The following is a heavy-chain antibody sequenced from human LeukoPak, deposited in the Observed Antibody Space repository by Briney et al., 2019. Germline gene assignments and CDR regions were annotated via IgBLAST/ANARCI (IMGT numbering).Heavy chain of an antibody. CDR2: IYTNEST. J-gene: IGHJ5*02. D-gene: IGHD3-3*01. V-gene: IGHV4-4*07. CDR3: ARGVRGGITIFGVVGGWFDP. Sequence: SETLSLTCTVSGGSISSVYWSWIRQPAGKGLEWIGRIYTNESTNYNPSLKSRVTMSVDTSKNQLSLKMNSVTVADTAVYYCARGVRGGITIFGVVGGWFDPGGQGTLVTVSS. CDR1: GGSISSVY.